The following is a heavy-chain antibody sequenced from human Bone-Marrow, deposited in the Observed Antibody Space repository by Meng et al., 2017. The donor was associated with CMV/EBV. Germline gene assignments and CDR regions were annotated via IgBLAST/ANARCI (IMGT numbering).Heavy chain of an antibody. J-gene: IGHJ4*02. CDR1: GFTFTSYA. CDR2: ISGSAVNT. Sequence: GGSLRLSCAASGFTFTSYAMSWVRQAPGKGLEWVSAISGSAVNTYYGDFVKGRFTISRDNSKNTLYLQMNSLRTEDTAVYYCAKPYSSSINRYFDYWGQGTLVTVSS. CDR3: AKPYSSSINRYFDY. V-gene: IGHV3-23*01. D-gene: IGHD6-6*01.